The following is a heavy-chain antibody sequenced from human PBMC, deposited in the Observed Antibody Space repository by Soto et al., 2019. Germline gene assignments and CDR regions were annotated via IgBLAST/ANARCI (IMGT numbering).Heavy chain of an antibody. CDR3: ARGSWDDVSGHYYMDV. CDR2: TYYKSKWYY. V-gene: IGHV6-1*01. CDR1: GVGVSSNNTG. D-gene: IGHD1-1*01. Sequence: SQTLSLTCDISGVGVSSNNTGWNWIRQTPSRGLEWLGRTYYKSKWYYTYAASVKSRITVSPDTSKNQFSLQLTSVTPEDTAVYYCARGSWDDVSGHYYMDVWDKGTTVTVSS. J-gene: IGHJ6*03.